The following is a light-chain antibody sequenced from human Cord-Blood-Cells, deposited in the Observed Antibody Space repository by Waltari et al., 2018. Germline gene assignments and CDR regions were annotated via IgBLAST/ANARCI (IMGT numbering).Light chain of an antibody. J-gene: IGLJ1*01. CDR2: DVS. CDR3: SSYTSSSTSLYV. Sequence: QSALTQPASVSGSPGQSITISCTGTSSDVGGYHYVSWYQQHPGKAPKRMIYDVSNRPSGVSNRFSGSKSGNTASLTISGLQAEDEADYYCSSYTSSSTSLYVFGTGTKVTVL. CDR1: SSDVGGYHY. V-gene: IGLV2-14*01.